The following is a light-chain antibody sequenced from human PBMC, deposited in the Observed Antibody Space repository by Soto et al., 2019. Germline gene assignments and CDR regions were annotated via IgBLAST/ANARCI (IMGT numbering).Light chain of an antibody. J-gene: IGKJ1*01. CDR1: QSIVSW. Sequence: DIQMTQSPSPLSASVGARVTITCRASQSIVSWSAWYQQKPGKAPKLLIYKASTLESGVPSNFSGRGSGTEFTLTINSLQAEDFATYYYQQYNSYPWTFGQGTKVDIK. V-gene: IGKV1-5*03. CDR3: QQYNSYPWT. CDR2: KAS.